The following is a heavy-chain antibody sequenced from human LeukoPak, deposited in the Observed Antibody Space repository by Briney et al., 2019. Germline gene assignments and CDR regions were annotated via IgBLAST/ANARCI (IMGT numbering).Heavy chain of an antibody. CDR3: ARDKRRGGSSWSQAY. Sequence: WASVNVSCKASGYTFTSYGISWVRQAPGQGLEWMGWISAYNGNTNYAQKLQGRVTMTTDTSTSTAYMELRSLRSDDTAVYYCARDKRRGGSSWSQAYWGQGTLVTVSS. J-gene: IGHJ4*02. CDR1: GYTFTSYG. CDR2: ISAYNGNT. D-gene: IGHD6-13*01. V-gene: IGHV1-18*01.